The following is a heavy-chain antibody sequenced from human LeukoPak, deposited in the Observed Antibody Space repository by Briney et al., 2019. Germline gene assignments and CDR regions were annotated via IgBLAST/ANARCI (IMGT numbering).Heavy chain of an antibody. D-gene: IGHD1-26*01. CDR3: ARDLYRYGSYIKVISY. V-gene: IGHV1-2*02. CDR2: INPNSGGT. CDR1: GYTFTGYY. Sequence: ASVKVSCKASGYTFTGYYMHWVRQAPGQGLEWMGWINPNSGGTNYAQKFQGRVTMTRDTSISTAYMELSRLRPDDTAVYYCARDLYRYGSYIKVISYWGQGTLVTVSS. J-gene: IGHJ4*02.